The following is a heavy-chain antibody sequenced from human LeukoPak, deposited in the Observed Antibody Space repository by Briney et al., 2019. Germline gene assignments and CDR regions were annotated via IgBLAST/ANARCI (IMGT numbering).Heavy chain of an antibody. V-gene: IGHV4-4*07. Sequence: SETLSLTCTVSSGSISGYYWSWIRQPAGKGLEWIGRILTSGSTNYNPSLQSRVTISVDTSKNQFSLKLSSVTAADTAVYYCARVPRGPHYYDSSGHAFDIWGQGTMVTVSS. CDR2: ILTSGST. J-gene: IGHJ3*02. CDR1: SGSISGYY. D-gene: IGHD3-22*01. CDR3: ARVPRGPHYYDSSGHAFDI.